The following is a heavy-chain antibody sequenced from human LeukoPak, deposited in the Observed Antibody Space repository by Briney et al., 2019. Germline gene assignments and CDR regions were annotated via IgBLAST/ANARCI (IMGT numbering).Heavy chain of an antibody. J-gene: IGHJ4*02. CDR3: AKQLGYCSDGSCYFPY. Sequence: PGGSLRLSCAASGFIVSNYAMSWVRQAPGKGLEWVSAISNNGGYTYYADSVQGRFTISRDNSKSTLCLQMNSLRAEDTAVYYCAKQLGYCSDGSCYFPYWGQGTLVTVSS. V-gene: IGHV3-23*01. CDR1: GFIVSNYA. CDR2: ISNNGGYT. D-gene: IGHD2-15*01.